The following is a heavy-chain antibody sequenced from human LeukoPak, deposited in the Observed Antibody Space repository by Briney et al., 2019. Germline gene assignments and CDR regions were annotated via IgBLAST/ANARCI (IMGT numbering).Heavy chain of an antibody. Sequence: PGGSLRLSCAASGFTFSSYGMHWVRQAPGKGLGWVVVILYVGSNKYYADSVKGRVTISRDNSKRTLYLQMKSLRAQDTAVYYCAKSCGGYGDGMDVWGQGTTVTVSS. D-gene: IGHD5-12*01. J-gene: IGHJ6*02. CDR3: AKSCGGYGDGMDV. V-gene: IGHV3-30*18. CDR1: GFTFSSYG. CDR2: ILYVGSNK.